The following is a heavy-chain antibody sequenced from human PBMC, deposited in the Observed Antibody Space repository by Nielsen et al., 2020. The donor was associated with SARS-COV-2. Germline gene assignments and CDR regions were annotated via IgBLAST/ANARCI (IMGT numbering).Heavy chain of an antibody. D-gene: IGHD4-17*01. J-gene: IGHJ4*02. CDR3: ARVGFYGDPEYLDY. Sequence: SETLSLTCAVYGGSFSGYYWSWIRQPPGKGLEWIGEINHSGSTNYNPSLKSRVTISVDTSKNQFSLKLSSVTAADTAVYYCARVGFYGDPEYLDYWGPGTLVTVSS. CDR2: INHSGST. CDR1: GGSFSGYY. V-gene: IGHV4-34*01.